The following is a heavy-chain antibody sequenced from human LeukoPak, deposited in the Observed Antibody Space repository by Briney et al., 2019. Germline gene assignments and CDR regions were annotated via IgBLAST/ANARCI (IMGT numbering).Heavy chain of an antibody. CDR3: ARAPKVVPAAMGGY. CDR2: IWYDGSNK. V-gene: IGHV3-33*01. J-gene: IGHJ4*02. CDR1: GFTFSSYG. D-gene: IGHD2-2*01. Sequence: PGRSLRLSCAASGFTFSSYGMHWVRQAPGKGLEWVAVIWYDGSNKYYADSVKGRFTISRDISKNTLYLQMNSLRAEDTAVYYCARAPKVVPAAMGGYWGQGTLVTVSS.